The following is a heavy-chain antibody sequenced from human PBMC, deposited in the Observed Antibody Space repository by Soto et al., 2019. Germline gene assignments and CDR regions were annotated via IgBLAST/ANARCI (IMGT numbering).Heavy chain of an antibody. CDR3: ARWWSGSRQGLDP. D-gene: IGHD3-3*01. J-gene: IGHJ5*02. CDR1: GGSISSGDYY. CDR2: IYYSGST. V-gene: IGHV4-31*03. Sequence: SETLSHTCTVSGGSISSGDYYWSWIRQHPGKGLEWIGYIYYSGSTYYNPSLKSRVTISVDTSKNQFSLKLSSVTAADTAVYYCARWWSGSRQGLDPWGQGTLVTVSS.